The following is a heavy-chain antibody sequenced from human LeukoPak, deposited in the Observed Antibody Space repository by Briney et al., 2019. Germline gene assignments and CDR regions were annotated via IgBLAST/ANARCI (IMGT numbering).Heavy chain of an antibody. CDR2: INPSGGST. CDR1: GYTFTSYY. CDR3: ARGISYDILTGLTYYYYYYMDV. D-gene: IGHD3-9*01. V-gene: IGHV1-46*01. Sequence: ASVKVSCKASGYTFTSYYMHWVRQAPGQGLEWMGIINPSGGSTSYAQKFQGRVTMTRDTSTSTVYMELSSLRSEDTAVYYCARGISYDILTGLTYYYYYYMDVWGKGTTVTVSS. J-gene: IGHJ6*03.